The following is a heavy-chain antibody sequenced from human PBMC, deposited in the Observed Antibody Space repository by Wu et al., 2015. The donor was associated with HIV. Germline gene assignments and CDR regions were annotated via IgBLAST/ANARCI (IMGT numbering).Heavy chain of an antibody. J-gene: IGHJ4*02. D-gene: IGHD3-10*01. CDR3: AAAGVTGGHSGDF. CDR1: GYTLTELS. CDR2: FDPEDGET. Sequence: QVQLVQSGAEVKKPGASVKVSCKVSGYTLTELSMHWVRQAPGKGLEWMGGFDPEDGETIYAQKFQGRVTMTEDTSTDTAYMYVRSLRSDDTAIYYCAAAGVTGGHSGDFWGQGTLVTVSS. V-gene: IGHV1-24*01.